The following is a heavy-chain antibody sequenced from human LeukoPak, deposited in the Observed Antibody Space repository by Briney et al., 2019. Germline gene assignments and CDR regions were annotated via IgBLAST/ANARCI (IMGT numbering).Heavy chain of an antibody. J-gene: IGHJ4*02. CDR3: AKDPGRSSWYGSYSFDY. V-gene: IGHV3-23*01. Sequence: GGSLRLSCAASGFTFSSYAMSWVRQAPGQGLEWVSGISGSGGSTYYAHSVKGRFTISRDNSNNTMYLQVNSLRAEDTAVSSCAKDPGRSSWYGSYSFDYWGQGTLVTVS. D-gene: IGHD6-13*01. CDR2: ISGSGGST. CDR1: GFTFSSYA.